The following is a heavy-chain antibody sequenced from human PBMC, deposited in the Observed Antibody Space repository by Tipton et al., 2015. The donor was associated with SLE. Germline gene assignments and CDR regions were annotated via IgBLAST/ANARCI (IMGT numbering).Heavy chain of an antibody. J-gene: IGHJ6*02. D-gene: IGHD2-8*02. CDR1: GGSISSSSYY. CDR3: ARHRCNRGVCHQDYHYAMDV. V-gene: IGHV4-39*07. Sequence: TLSLTCTVSGGSISSSSYYWGWIRQPPGKGLEWIGSIYYSGTTYYNPSLKSRVTISVDTSKNQFSLKLNSATAADTAVYHCARHRCNRGVCHQDYHYAMDVWGQGTTVTVSS. CDR2: IYYSGTT.